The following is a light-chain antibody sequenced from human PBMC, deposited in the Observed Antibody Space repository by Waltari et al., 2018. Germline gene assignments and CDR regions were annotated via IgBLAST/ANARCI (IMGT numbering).Light chain of an antibody. CDR3: QQYDSYWT. CDR2: AAS. V-gene: IGKV1-6*01. J-gene: IGKJ1*01. CDR1: QGIRYD. Sequence: AIQMTQSPSSLSASVGDKVTITCRASQGIRYDLGWYQQKPGKAPKLLIYAASSLQSGVPSRFSGGGAGTEFTLTISSLQPEDFATYHCQQYDSYWTFGQGTKVEIK.